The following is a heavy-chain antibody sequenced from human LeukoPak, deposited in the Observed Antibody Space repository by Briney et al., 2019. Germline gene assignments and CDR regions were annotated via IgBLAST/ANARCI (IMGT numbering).Heavy chain of an antibody. CDR2: IYYSGST. CDR1: GGSFSGYY. J-gene: IGHJ4*02. D-gene: IGHD3-10*01. CDR3: AKHYMGSSYNHGLDC. Sequence: SETLSLTCAVYGGSFSGYYWGWIRQPPGKGLEWIGSIYYSGSTYYNPSLKSRVTISVDTSKNQFSLKLSSVTAADTALYYCAKHYMGSSYNHGLDCWGQGTLVTVSS. V-gene: IGHV4-34*01.